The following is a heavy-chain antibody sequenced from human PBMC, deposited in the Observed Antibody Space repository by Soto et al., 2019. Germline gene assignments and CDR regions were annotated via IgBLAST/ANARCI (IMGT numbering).Heavy chain of an antibody. J-gene: IGHJ2*01. CDR2: IIPALGTT. CDR1: GGPFSSHT. V-gene: IGHV1-69*08. Sequence: QDQLGQSGAEVKKPGSSVKVSCKACGGPFSSHTFSWVRQAPGQGLEWMGRIIPALGTTTYAQKFQGRVTITADESVTTVYMELNSLRTEDTAVYYCARPDFGDYWYFDLWGRGSLVTVSS. D-gene: IGHD4-17*01. CDR3: ARPDFGDYWYFDL.